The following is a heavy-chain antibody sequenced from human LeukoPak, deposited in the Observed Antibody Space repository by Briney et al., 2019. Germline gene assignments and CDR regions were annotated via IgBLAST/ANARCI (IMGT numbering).Heavy chain of an antibody. J-gene: IGHJ6*02. CDR1: GFTFSSCA. CDR2: ISYDGSNK. D-gene: IGHD3-10*01. CDR3: ARDIYYYGSGSYYYYYYYGMDV. V-gene: IGHV3-30*04. Sequence: GRSLRLSCAASGFTFSSCAMHWVRQAPGKGLEWVAVISYDGSNKYYADSVKGRFTISRDNSKNTLYLQMNSLRAEDTAVYYCARDIYYYGSGSYYYYYYYGMDVWGQGTTVTVSS.